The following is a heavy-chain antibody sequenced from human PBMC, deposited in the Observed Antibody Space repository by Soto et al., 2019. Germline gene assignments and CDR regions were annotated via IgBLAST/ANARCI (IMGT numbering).Heavy chain of an antibody. Sequence: QVQLVQSEAEVKKPGASVKVSCQASGYTITNNAMHWVRQAPGQRLEWLGWILHGKGDTRYSQQFQGRLTITRDTSASTVYMDLSGLRSEDTAAYYCGSGWQGAFGFWGQGTMVTVSS. V-gene: IGHV1-3*04. CDR3: GSGWQGAFGF. D-gene: IGHD6-25*01. J-gene: IGHJ3*01. CDR2: ILHGKGDT. CDR1: GYTITNNA.